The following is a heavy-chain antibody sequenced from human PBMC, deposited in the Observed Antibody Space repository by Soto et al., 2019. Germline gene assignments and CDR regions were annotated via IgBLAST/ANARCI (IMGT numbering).Heavy chain of an antibody. CDR2: ISGGGGGT. J-gene: IGHJ4*02. V-gene: IGHV3-23*01. CDR1: GFTVSTYA. Sequence: EVQLLESWGGLVQPGGSLRLSCAASGFTVSTYAMSWFRQGPGKGLEWVSGISGGGGGTYYADSVKGRFTISRDNSKNTLYLQMNSLSAEDTAVYYCAKGRDYYAFDYWGQGTLGTVSS. CDR3: AKGRDYYAFDY. D-gene: IGHD3-3*01.